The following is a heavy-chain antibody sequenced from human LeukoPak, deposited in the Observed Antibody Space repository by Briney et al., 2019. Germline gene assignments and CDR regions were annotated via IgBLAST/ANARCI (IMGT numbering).Heavy chain of an antibody. D-gene: IGHD4-17*01. CDR1: GFTFDDYG. V-gene: IGHV3-23*01. Sequence: GGSLRLSCAASGFTFDDYGLSWVRQAPGKGLEWVSAISGSGGSTYYADSVKGRFTISRDNSKNKLYLQMNSLRAEDTAVYYCAKKWGKMGYGDSNYFDYWGQGTLVTVSS. CDR3: AKKWGKMGYGDSNYFDY. J-gene: IGHJ4*02. CDR2: ISGSGGST.